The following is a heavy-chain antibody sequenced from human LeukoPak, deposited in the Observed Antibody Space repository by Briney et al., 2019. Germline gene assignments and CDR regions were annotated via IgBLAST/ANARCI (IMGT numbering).Heavy chain of an antibody. Sequence: SETLSLTCAVYGGSFSGYYWSWIRQPPGKGLEWVGYIYYSGSTNYNPSLKSRVTISLDTSKKQFSLKVSSVTAADTAVYYCATYSTSETRSFFDYWGQGTLVTVSS. CDR2: IYYSGST. D-gene: IGHD6-6*01. CDR3: ATYSTSETRSFFDY. J-gene: IGHJ4*02. CDR1: GGSFSGYY. V-gene: IGHV4-59*01.